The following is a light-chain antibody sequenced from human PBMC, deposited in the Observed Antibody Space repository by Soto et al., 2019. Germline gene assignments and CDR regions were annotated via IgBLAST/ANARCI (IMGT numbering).Light chain of an antibody. Sequence: EIVLTQSPGTLSLSPGERATLSCRASQSVSTNYVVWYQQTPGQAPRLLIYGASTRATGIPARFSGSGSGTDFTLTISRLEPEDFAVYYCQQYGSSPWTFGQGTKVDIK. CDR2: GAS. J-gene: IGKJ1*01. V-gene: IGKV3-20*01. CDR3: QQYGSSPWT. CDR1: QSVSTNY.